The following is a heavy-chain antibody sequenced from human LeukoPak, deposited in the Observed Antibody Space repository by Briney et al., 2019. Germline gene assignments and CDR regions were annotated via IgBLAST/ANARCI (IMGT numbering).Heavy chain of an antibody. V-gene: IGHV3-23*01. CDR2: ITGSWADT. D-gene: IGHD3-10*01. J-gene: IGHJ4*02. CDR1: GFSFSNHP. CDR3: AKDGYGSGSYSQYFDY. Sequence: GGSLRLSWAASGFSFSNHPMSWVRQAPGKGLEWVSAITGSWADTFYQHSVTGRFSISRDNSKNTLYLQINSLRAEDTGIYYCAKDGYGSGSYSQYFDYWGQGTLVTASP.